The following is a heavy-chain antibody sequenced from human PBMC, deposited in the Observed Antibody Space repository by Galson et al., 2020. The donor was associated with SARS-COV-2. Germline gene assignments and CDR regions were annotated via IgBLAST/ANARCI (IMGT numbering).Heavy chain of an antibody. CDR2: IYPGDSDT. CDR3: ARHRLYGGNPHDAFDI. D-gene: IGHD4-17*01. Sequence: GESLKLSCKGSGYSFTSYWIGRVRQMPGKGLEWMGIIYPGDSDTRYSPSFQGQVTISADKSISTAYLQWSSLKASDTAMYYCARHRLYGGNPHDAFDIWGQGTMVTVSS. CDR1: GYSFTSYW. J-gene: IGHJ3*02. V-gene: IGHV5-51*01.